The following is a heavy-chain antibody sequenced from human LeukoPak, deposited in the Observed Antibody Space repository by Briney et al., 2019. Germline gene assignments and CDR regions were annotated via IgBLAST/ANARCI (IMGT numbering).Heavy chain of an antibody. D-gene: IGHD1-1*01. Sequence: PGGSLRLSCAASGYTFSNYAMHWVRQSPGKGLEWVAVIWSAGIDKYYRDSLKGRFTISRDNSKNTLYLQVNSLRAEDTAVYYCARSAGNDGLKSLDHWGQGTLVTVSS. CDR2: IWSAGIDK. CDR1: GYTFSNYA. CDR3: ARSAGNDGLKSLDH. V-gene: IGHV3-33*01. J-gene: IGHJ4*02.